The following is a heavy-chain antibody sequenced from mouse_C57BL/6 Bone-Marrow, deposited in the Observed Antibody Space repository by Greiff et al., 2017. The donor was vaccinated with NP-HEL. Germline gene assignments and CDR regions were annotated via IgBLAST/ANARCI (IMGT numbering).Heavy chain of an antibody. CDR2: INYDGSST. V-gene: IGHV5-16*01. CDR1: GFTFSDYY. CDR3: ARAPYAMDY. J-gene: IGHJ4*01. Sequence: EVKLVESEGGLVQPGRSMKLSCTASGFTFSDYYMAWVRQVPEKGLEWVANINYDGSSTYYLDSLKSRFIISRDNAKNILYLQMSSLKSEDTATYYCARAPYAMDYWGQGTSVTVSS.